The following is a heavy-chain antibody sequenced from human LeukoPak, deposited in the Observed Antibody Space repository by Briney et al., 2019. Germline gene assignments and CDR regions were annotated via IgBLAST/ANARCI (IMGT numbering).Heavy chain of an antibody. Sequence: SETLSLTCTVSGGSISSSSYYWVWIRQPPGKGLEWIGSISYSGSTYYNPSLKSRVTISVDTSKNQFSLKLSSVTAADTAVYYCARVGYGSGSYFYGMDVWGQGTTVTVSS. CDR2: ISYSGST. CDR3: ARVGYGSGSYFYGMDV. CDR1: GGSISSSSYY. V-gene: IGHV4-39*07. J-gene: IGHJ6*02. D-gene: IGHD3-10*01.